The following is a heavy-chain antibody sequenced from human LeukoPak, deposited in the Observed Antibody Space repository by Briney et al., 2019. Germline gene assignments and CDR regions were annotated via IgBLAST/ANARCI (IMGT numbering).Heavy chain of an antibody. Sequence: GGSLRLSCAASGFTFSDYYMSWIRQAPGKGLEWVAVISYDGSNKYYADSVKGRFTISRDNSKNTLYLQMNSLRAEDTALYYCARDRWGYSYGGDWGQGTLVTVSS. CDR2: ISYDGSNK. J-gene: IGHJ4*02. V-gene: IGHV3-33*08. CDR1: GFTFSDYY. D-gene: IGHD5-18*01. CDR3: ARDRWGYSYGGD.